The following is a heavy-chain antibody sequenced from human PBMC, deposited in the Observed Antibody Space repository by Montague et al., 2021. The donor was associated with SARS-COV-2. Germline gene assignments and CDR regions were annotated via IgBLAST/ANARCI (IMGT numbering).Heavy chain of an antibody. CDR1: GGSISSYY. J-gene: IGHJ3*02. D-gene: IGHD1-26*01. Sequence: SQTLSLTCTVSGGSISSYYWSWIRQPPAKGLELIWYINYSWSTNYNPSLKRRVTITVDTSKNQFSLKLNSVTAADTAVYYCSRHGRFSGIVNTPRGAFDIWGQGTMVTVSS. CDR2: INYSWST. CDR3: SRHGRFSGIVNTPRGAFDI. V-gene: IGHV4-59*08.